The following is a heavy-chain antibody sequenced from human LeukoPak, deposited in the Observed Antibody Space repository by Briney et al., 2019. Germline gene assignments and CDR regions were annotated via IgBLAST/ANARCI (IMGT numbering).Heavy chain of an antibody. V-gene: IGHV4-39*07. J-gene: IGHJ5*02. Sequence: PSETLSLTCIVSGGSISSSSYYWGWIRQPPGKGLEWIGSIYYSGSTYYNPSLKSRVTISVDTSKNQFSLKLSSVTAADTAVYYCARDLFIPRYSSSRPEGWFDPWGQGTLVTVSS. CDR2: IYYSGST. CDR1: GGSISSSSYY. D-gene: IGHD6-13*01. CDR3: ARDLFIPRYSSSRPEGWFDP.